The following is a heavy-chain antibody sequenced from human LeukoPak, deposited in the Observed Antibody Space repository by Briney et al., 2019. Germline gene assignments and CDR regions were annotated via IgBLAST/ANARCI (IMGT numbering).Heavy chain of an antibody. J-gene: IGHJ4*02. CDR2: INPNSGGT. V-gene: IGHV1-2*02. CDR3: ARDPPELVEAGGMFDY. D-gene: IGHD6-6*01. Sequence: ASVKVSCKASGYTFTGYYMHWVRQAPGQGLEWMGWINPNSGGTNYAQKFQGRVTMTRDTSNSTAYMELSRLRSDDTAVYYCARDPPELVEAGGMFDYWGQGTLVTVSS. CDR1: GYTFTGYY.